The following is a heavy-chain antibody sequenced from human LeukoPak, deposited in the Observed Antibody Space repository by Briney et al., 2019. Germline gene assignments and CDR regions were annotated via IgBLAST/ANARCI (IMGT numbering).Heavy chain of an antibody. Sequence: GASVKVSCKASGYTFTGYYMHWVRQAPGQGLEWMGRINPNSGGTNYAQKFQGRVTMTRDTSISTAYMEPSSLRSEDTAVYYCARGQTTAMVIQHFDYWGQGTLVTVSS. CDR3: ARGQTTAMVIQHFDY. CDR1: GYTFTGYY. D-gene: IGHD5-18*01. CDR2: INPNSGGT. J-gene: IGHJ4*02. V-gene: IGHV1-2*06.